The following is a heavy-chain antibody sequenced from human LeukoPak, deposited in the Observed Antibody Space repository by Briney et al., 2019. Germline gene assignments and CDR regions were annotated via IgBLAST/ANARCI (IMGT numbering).Heavy chain of an antibody. CDR2: ISYDGSNK. Sequence: GGSLRLPCAASGFTFSSYTMHWVRQAPGKGLEWVAVISYDGSNKYYADSVKGRFTISRDNSKNTLYLQMNSLRAEDTAVYYCARVPRGYYFDYWGQGTLVTVSS. CDR3: ARVPRGYYFDY. J-gene: IGHJ4*02. CDR1: GFTFSSYT. V-gene: IGHV3-30*04.